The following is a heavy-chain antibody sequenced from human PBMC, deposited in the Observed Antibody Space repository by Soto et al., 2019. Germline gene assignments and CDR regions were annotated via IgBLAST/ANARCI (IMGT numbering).Heavy chain of an antibody. D-gene: IGHD3-3*01. V-gene: IGHV3-23*01. CDR3: AKWAIFGVVMPPYGMDV. CDR2: ISGSGGST. CDR1: GFTFSSYA. J-gene: IGHJ6*02. Sequence: PGGSLRLSCAASGFTFSSYAMSWVRQAPGKGLEWVSAISGSGGSTYYADSVKGRFTISRDNSKNTLYLQMNSLRAEDTAVYYCAKWAIFGVVMPPYGMDVWGRGTTVTVSS.